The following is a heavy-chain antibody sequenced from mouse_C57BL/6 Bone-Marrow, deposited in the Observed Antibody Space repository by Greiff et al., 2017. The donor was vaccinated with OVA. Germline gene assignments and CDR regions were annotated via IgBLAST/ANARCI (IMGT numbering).Heavy chain of an antibody. CDR1: GFTFSSYG. CDR3: AGYDGYYKGYYFDY. V-gene: IGHV5-6*01. Sequence: EVKLVESGGDLVKPGGSLKLSCAASGFTFSSYGMSWVRQTPDKRLEWVATISSGGSYTYYPDSVKGRFTISRDNAKNTLYLQMSSLKSEDTAMYYCAGYDGYYKGYYFDYWGQGTTLTVSS. D-gene: IGHD2-3*01. J-gene: IGHJ2*01. CDR2: ISSGGSYT.